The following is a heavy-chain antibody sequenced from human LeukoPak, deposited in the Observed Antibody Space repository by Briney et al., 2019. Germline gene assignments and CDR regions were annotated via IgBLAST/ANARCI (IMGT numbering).Heavy chain of an antibody. CDR2: ISSSSSCI. CDR3: ARDPDYYYYYYMDV. J-gene: IGHJ6*03. V-gene: IGHV3-21*01. CDR1: GFTFSSYS. Sequence: GGSLRLSCAASGFTFSSYSMNWVRQAPGKGLEWVSSISSSSSCIYYADSVKGRFTISRDNAKNSLYLQMNSLRAEDTAVYYCARDPDYYYYYYMDVWGKGTTVTVSS.